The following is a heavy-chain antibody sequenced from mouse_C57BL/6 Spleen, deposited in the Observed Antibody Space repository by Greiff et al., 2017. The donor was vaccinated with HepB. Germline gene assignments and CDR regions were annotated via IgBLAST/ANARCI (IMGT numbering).Heavy chain of an antibody. Sequence: QVQLKESGAELVKPGASVKISCKASGYAFSSYWMNWVKQRPGKGLEWIGQIYPGDGDTNYDGKFKGKATLTADKSSSTAYMQLSSLTSEDSAVYFCARRGYGSSYLDYWGQGTTLTVSS. V-gene: IGHV1-80*01. CDR1: GYAFSSYW. J-gene: IGHJ2*01. CDR2: IYPGDGDT. D-gene: IGHD1-1*01. CDR3: ARRGYGSSYLDY.